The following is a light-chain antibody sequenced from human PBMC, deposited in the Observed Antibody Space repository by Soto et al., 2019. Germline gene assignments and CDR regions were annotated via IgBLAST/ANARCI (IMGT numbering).Light chain of an antibody. Sequence: QSVLTQSPSASASLGASVKLTCTLSRGHSSYAIAWHQQQPEKGPRYLMKLNSDGSHSKGDVIPDRFSGSSSGAERYLTISSLQSEDEADYYCQNWGTGIQVFGGGTKLTVL. CDR1: RGHSSYA. CDR3: QNWGTGIQV. J-gene: IGLJ3*02. V-gene: IGLV4-69*01. CDR2: LNSDGSH.